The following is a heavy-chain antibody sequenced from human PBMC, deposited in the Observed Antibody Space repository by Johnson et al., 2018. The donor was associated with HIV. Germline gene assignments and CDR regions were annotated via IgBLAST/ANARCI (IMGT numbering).Heavy chain of an antibody. V-gene: IGHV3-7*01. Sequence: LRLSCAASGFTFSSYWMSWVRQAPGKGLEWVANIKQDGSEKYYVDSVKGRFTISRDNAKNSLYLQMNSLRAEDTAVYYCARDSEGIAAAGRARDAFDIWGQGTMVTVSS. CDR1: GFTFSSYW. D-gene: IGHD6-13*01. J-gene: IGHJ3*02. CDR3: ARDSEGIAAAGRARDAFDI. CDR2: IKQDGSEK.